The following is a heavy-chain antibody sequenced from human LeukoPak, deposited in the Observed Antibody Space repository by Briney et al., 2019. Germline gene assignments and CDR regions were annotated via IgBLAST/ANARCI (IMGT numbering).Heavy chain of an antibody. CDR1: GFTFSSCA. J-gene: IGHJ4*02. D-gene: IGHD3-10*01. Sequence: GGSLRLSCAASGFTFSSCAMSWVRQAPGKGLEWVSGISGSGTSTYYADSVKGRFTISRDNSKNTLYLQMNSLRAEDTAVYYCARDADNVLLWFGELYNWGQGTLVTVSS. CDR3: ARDADNVLLWFGELYN. V-gene: IGHV3-23*01. CDR2: ISGSGTST.